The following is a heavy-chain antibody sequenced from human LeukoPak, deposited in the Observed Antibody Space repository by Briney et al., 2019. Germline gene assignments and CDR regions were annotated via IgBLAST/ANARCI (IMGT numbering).Heavy chain of an antibody. CDR3: AREKGYGGNPEYFQH. CDR1: GGSISSYY. Sequence: PSETLSLTCTVSGGSISSYYWSWIRQPPGKGLEWIGYIYYSGSTNYNPSLKSRVTISVDTSKNQFSLKLSSVTAADTAVYYCAREKGYGGNPEYFQHWGQGTLVTASS. CDR2: IYYSGST. V-gene: IGHV4-59*01. J-gene: IGHJ1*01. D-gene: IGHD4-23*01.